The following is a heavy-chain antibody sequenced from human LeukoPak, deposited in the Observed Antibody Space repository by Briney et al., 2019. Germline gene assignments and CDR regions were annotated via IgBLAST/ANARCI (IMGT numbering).Heavy chain of an antibody. Sequence: TGGSLRLSCAASGFTFSTYSMNWVRQAPGKGLEWVSYIDTGTSTIYYADSVKGRFTISRDNAKNSLYLQMNSLRAEDTAVYYCARATFGSGYPPDYWGQGTLVTVSS. CDR2: IDTGTSTI. V-gene: IGHV3-48*04. D-gene: IGHD3-22*01. CDR1: GFTFSTYS. J-gene: IGHJ4*02. CDR3: ARATFGSGYPPDY.